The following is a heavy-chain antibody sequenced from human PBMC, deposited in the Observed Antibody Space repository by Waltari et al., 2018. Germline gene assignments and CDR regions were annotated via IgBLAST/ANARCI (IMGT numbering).Heavy chain of an antibody. J-gene: IGHJ5*02. CDR3: ARGYIVPMVYAILGPRANWFDP. V-gene: IGHV4-34*01. CDR1: AWCFSGYY. D-gene: IGHD2-8*01. CDR2: NKHSGST. Sequence: QVQLQQWGAGRWKPSEALSLTFAGDAWCFSGYYWGLTRLPQGPGRGWIGENKHSGSTNYNPSLKSRVTISVDTSKTQYSLKLSSVTDADTAVYYCARGYIVPMVYAILGPRANWFDPWGQGTLVTVSS.